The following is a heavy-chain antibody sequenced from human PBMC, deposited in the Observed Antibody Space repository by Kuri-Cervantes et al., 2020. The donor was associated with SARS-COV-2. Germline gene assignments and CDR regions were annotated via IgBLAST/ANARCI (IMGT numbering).Heavy chain of an antibody. CDR3: APRRGYQDY. CDR2: ISWNSGSI. V-gene: IGHV3-9*01. Sequence: SLKISCAASGFTFDDYAMHWVRQAPGKGLEWVSGISWNSGSIGYADSVKGRFTISRDNAKNTLYLQMNSLRAEDTAVYYCAPRRGYQDYWGQGTLVTVSS. CDR1: GFTFDDYA. J-gene: IGHJ4*02. D-gene: IGHD5-12*01.